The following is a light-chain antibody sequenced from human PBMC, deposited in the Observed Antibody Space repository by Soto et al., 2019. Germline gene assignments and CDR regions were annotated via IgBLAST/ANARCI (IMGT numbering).Light chain of an antibody. Sequence: EIVMTQSPATLSVSPGERATLSRRASQSVSSDLAWYHQKPGQAPRLLIYGAYTRATGITARFSGSGSGTEFTLTINSLQSEDFAVYYCQQYNNWPRTVGQGTKVEIK. CDR1: QSVSSD. J-gene: IGKJ1*01. CDR2: GAY. CDR3: QQYNNWPRT. V-gene: IGKV3-15*01.